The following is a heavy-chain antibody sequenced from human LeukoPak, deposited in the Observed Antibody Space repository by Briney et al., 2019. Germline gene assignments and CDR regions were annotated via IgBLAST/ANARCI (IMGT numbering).Heavy chain of an antibody. J-gene: IGHJ3*02. D-gene: IGHD2-21*01. Sequence: ASVKVSCKASGYTFTGYYMHWVRQAPGQGLEWMGWINPNSGGTYYAQKFQGRVTMTRDTSISTAYMELSRLRSDDPAVYYCAREVRLRDAFDIWGQGTMVTVSS. V-gene: IGHV1-2*02. CDR2: INPNSGGT. CDR3: AREVRLRDAFDI. CDR1: GYTFTGYY.